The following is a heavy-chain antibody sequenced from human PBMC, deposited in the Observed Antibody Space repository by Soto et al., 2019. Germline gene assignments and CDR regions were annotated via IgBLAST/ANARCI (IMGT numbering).Heavy chain of an antibody. D-gene: IGHD3-22*01. Sequence: SVKVSCKASGGTFSSYAISWVRXAPXQXLEWMGGIIPIFGTANYAQKFQGRVTITADESTSTAYMELSSLRSEDTAVYYCARHYYDSSGYYYYYGMDVWGQGTTVTVSS. CDR2: IIPIFGTA. CDR1: GGTFSSYA. J-gene: IGHJ6*02. CDR3: ARHYYDSSGYYYYYGMDV. V-gene: IGHV1-69*13.